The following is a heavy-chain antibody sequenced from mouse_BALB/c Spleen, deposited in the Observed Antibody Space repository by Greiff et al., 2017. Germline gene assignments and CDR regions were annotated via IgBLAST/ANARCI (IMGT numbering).Heavy chain of an antibody. V-gene: IGHV1S137*01. CDR3: ARLLDYFDY. Sequence: QVQLQQSGAELVRPGVSVKISCKGSGYTFTDYAMHWVKQSHAKSLEWIGVISTYYGDASYNQKFKGKATMTVDKSSSTAYMELARLTSEDSAIYYFARLLDYFDYWGQGTTLTVSS. CDR2: ISTYYGDA. D-gene: IGHD1-1*01. J-gene: IGHJ2*01. CDR1: GYTFTDYA.